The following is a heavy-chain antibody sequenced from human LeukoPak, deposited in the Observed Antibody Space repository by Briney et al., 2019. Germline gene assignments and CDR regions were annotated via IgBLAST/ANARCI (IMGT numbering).Heavy chain of an antibody. D-gene: IGHD4-17*01. CDR3: ARQLIGDYYYYYYMDV. Sequence: PSETLSLTCTVSGGSISSSSYYWGWIRQPPGKGLEWIGSIYYSGSTYYNPSLKSRVTISVDTSKNQFSLKLSSVTAADTAVYYCARQLIGDYYYYYYMDVWGKGTTVTISS. CDR2: IYYSGST. V-gene: IGHV4-39*01. J-gene: IGHJ6*03. CDR1: GGSISSSSYY.